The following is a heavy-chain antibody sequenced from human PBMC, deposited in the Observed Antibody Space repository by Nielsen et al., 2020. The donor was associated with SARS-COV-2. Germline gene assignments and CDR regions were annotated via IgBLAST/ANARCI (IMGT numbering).Heavy chain of an antibody. V-gene: IGHV4-39*07. Sequence: SETLSLTCTVSGGSISSSSYYWGWIRQPPGKGLEWIGSIYYSGSTYYNPSLKSRVTISVDTSKNQFSLKLSSVTAADTAVYYCAREGRITGTTDWFDPWGQGTLVTVSS. CDR2: IYYSGST. D-gene: IGHD1-7*01. J-gene: IGHJ5*02. CDR3: AREGRITGTTDWFDP. CDR1: GGSISSSSYY.